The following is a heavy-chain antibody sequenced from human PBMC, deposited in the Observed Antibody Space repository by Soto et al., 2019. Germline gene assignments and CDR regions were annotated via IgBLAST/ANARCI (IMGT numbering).Heavy chain of an antibody. Sequence: QVQLVESGGGVVQPGRSLRLSCAASGFTFSSYGMHWVRQAPGKGLEWVAVIWYDGSNKYYADSVKGRFTISRDNSKNTLYLQMNSLRAEGTAVYYCARETEEQQLDTGFDYWGQGTLVTVSS. CDR3: ARETEEQQLDTGFDY. D-gene: IGHD6-13*01. J-gene: IGHJ4*02. V-gene: IGHV3-33*01. CDR1: GFTFSSYG. CDR2: IWYDGSNK.